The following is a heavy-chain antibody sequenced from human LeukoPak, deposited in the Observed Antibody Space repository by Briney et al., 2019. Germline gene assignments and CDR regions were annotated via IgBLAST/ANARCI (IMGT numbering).Heavy chain of an antibody. V-gene: IGHV3-23*01. Sequence: GGSLRLSCAAPGFTFSSYGMSWVRQAPGKGLEWVTAISGSGGSTYYADSVKGRFTISRDNSKNTLYLQMNSLRAEDTAVYYCARDVLLWFGELSGHAYWGQGTLVTVSS. CDR3: ARDVLLWFGELSGHAY. CDR1: GFTFSSYG. J-gene: IGHJ4*02. CDR2: ISGSGGST. D-gene: IGHD3-10*01.